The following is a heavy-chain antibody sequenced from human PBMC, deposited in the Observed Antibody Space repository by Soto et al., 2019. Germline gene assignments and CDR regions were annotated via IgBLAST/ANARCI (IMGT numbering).Heavy chain of an antibody. Sequence: GESLKISCQGSGYIFTNYWIGWVRHIPGKGLEWMGIIFPGDSDTRYSPSFQGQVTISADKSIKTAYLQWSSLKASDSAMYYCAGYCSGGSCYPTRGFYYYYGLDVWGQGTTVTVSS. V-gene: IGHV5-51*01. CDR2: IFPGDSDT. CDR3: AGYCSGGSCYPTRGFYYYYGLDV. J-gene: IGHJ6*02. D-gene: IGHD2-15*01. CDR1: GYIFTNYW.